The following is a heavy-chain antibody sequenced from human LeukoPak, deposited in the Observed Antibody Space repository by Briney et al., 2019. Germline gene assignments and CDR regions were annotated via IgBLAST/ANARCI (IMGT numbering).Heavy chain of an antibody. CDR2: ISAYNGNT. V-gene: IGHV1-18*01. CDR3: ARVQGYCSSTSCYGAYDDY. D-gene: IGHD2-2*01. CDR1: GYTSISYG. Sequence: ASVKASCKASGYTSISYGISWGRQAPGQGLEWMGWISAYNGNTNYAQKLQGRVTMTTDTSTSTPYMELRSLRSDDTAVYYCARVQGYCSSTSCYGAYDDYWGQGTLVTVSS. J-gene: IGHJ4*02.